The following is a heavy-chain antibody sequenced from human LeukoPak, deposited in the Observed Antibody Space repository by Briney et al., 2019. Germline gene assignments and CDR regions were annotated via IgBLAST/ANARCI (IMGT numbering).Heavy chain of an antibody. J-gene: IGHJ4*02. CDR2: IFPMFETA. V-gene: IGHV1-69*06. D-gene: IGHD3-16*01. CDR3: ARGVTSYGTRLTY. Sequence: GASVKVSCKASGDSFSTYAISWVRQAPGQGLAWMGGIFPMFETANYAQRFQGRLTITADIATSTAYMDLSSLRSEDTAVYYCARGVTSYGTRLTYWGQGTLVTVSS. CDR1: GDSFSTYA.